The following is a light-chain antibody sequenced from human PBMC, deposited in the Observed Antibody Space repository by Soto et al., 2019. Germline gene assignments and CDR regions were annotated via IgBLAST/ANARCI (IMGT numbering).Light chain of an antibody. Sequence: EIVMTQSPATLSVSPGERATLSCRASQSISSELAWYQQKPGQPPRLLIYGASTRATGVPARYTGSGSGSDFTLTISGLQSEDFAVYYCQHGHNWPLTFGQGTGLEI. CDR2: GAS. J-gene: IGKJ2*01. V-gene: IGKV3-15*01. CDR1: QSISSE. CDR3: QHGHNWPLT.